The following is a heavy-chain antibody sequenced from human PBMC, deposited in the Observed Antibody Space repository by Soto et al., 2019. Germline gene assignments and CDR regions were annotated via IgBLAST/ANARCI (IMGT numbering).Heavy chain of an antibody. CDR1: GGSFSGYF. CDR2: INESGST. J-gene: IGHJ4*02. D-gene: IGHD3-3*01. V-gene: IGHV4-34*01. Sequence: SETLSLTCAVYGGSFSGYFWSWIRQPPGKGLEWIGEINESGSTNYNPSLKSRVTISVDTSKNQFSLKLTSVTAADTALYYCASIGVYEWRWGQGTLVTVSS. CDR3: ASIGVYEWR.